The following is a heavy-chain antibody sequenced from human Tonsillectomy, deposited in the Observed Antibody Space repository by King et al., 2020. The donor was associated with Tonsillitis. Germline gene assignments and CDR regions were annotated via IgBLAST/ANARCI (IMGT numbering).Heavy chain of an antibody. CDR1: RITVRSNY. CDR3: ARDPPSSAAGTWG. V-gene: IGHV3-66*01. Sequence: QLVQSGGGLVQPGGSLRVSCAASRITVRSNYMSCVRQAPGKGLQWVATIYSGGTTSYADSGQGRFTISRDNSKNTLYLQMNRLRAEDTAVYYCARDPPSSAAGTWGWGQGTLVTVSS. J-gene: IGHJ4*02. D-gene: IGHD6-13*01. CDR2: IYSGGTT.